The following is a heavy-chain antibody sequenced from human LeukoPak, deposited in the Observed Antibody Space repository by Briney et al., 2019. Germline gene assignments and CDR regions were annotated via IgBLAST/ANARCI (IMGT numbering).Heavy chain of an antibody. CDR3: ASLGSYCSGGSCYSYWFDP. J-gene: IGHJ5*02. Sequence: GGSLRLSCAASGFTFSSYWMHWVRQAPGKGLEWVSYISSSSSYTNYADSVKGRFTISRDNAKNSLYLQMNSLRAEDTAVYYCASLGSYCSGGSCYSYWFDPWGQGTLVTVSS. V-gene: IGHV3-21*05. CDR2: ISSSSSYT. CDR1: GFTFSSYW. D-gene: IGHD2-15*01.